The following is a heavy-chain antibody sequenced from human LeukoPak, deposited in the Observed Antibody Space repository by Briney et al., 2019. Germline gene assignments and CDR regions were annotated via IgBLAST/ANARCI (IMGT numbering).Heavy chain of an antibody. D-gene: IGHD2-2*01. CDR3: ARVRDNACDY. J-gene: IGHJ4*02. CDR1: GYMVSDYY. CDR2: LRGDTGDT. Sequence: SVTVSCKTSGYMVSDYYMHWVRQAPGQGLEWMGWLRGDTGDTDSPQKFKGRVTMTRDTATNTAYMQLSRLTYDDTAMYFCARVRDNACDYWGQGTLVTVSS. V-gene: IGHV1-2*02.